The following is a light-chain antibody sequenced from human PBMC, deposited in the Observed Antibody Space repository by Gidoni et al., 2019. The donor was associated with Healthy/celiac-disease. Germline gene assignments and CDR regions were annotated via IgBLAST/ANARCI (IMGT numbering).Light chain of an antibody. Sequence: QSALTQPASVSGSPGQSITISCTGTSSDVCGYNYVSWYQQHPGKAPQLMIYDVSNRPSGVSNLFSGSKSGNTASLTISGLQAEDEADYYCSSYTSSSTLVVFGGGTKLTVL. CDR1: SSDVCGYNY. CDR2: DVS. CDR3: SSYTSSSTLVV. J-gene: IGLJ2*01. V-gene: IGLV2-14*01.